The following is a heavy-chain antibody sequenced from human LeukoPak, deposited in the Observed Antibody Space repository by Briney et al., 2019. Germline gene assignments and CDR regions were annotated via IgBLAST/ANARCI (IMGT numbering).Heavy chain of an antibody. V-gene: IGHV3-11*01. CDR1: GFTFSDYY. D-gene: IGHD3-22*01. J-gene: IGHJ5*02. CDR3: TTGAMIVS. CDR2: ISSSGSTT. Sequence: GGSLRLSCAASGFTFSDYYMSWIRQAPGKGLEWVSYISSSGSTTFYSDSVKGRFTISRDNAKNSLSLQMNSLKTEDTAVYYCTTGAMIVSWGQGTLVTVSS.